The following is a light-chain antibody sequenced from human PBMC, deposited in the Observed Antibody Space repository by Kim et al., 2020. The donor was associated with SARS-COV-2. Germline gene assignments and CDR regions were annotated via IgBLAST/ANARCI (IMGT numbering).Light chain of an antibody. V-gene: IGLV3-19*01. Sequence: AVGQTVRITCQGDSLRSSYATWYQQKPGQAPILVIYGKNNRPSGIPDRFSGSSSGNTASLTITGTQAGDEADYYCNSRDSNDNVVFGGGTQLTVL. J-gene: IGLJ2*01. CDR2: GKN. CDR1: SLRSSY. CDR3: NSRDSNDNVV.